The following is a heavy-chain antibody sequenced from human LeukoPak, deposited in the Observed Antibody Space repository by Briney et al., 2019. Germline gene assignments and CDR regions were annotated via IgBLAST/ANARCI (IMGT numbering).Heavy chain of an antibody. CDR1: GFGFSGYG. Sequence: GGSLRLSCAASGFGFSGYGMHWVRQTPGKGLEWVAFIRYDGSTKDYADSVRGRFTISRDNSKNTLYLQMNSLRDEDTAVYYCAPSILGVAPPGGGANYWGQGTLVTVSS. V-gene: IGHV3-30*02. D-gene: IGHD3-3*01. J-gene: IGHJ4*02. CDR2: IRYDGSTK. CDR3: APSILGVAPPGGGANY.